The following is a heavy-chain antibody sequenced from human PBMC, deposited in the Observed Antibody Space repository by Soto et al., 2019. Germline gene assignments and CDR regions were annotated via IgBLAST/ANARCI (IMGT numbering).Heavy chain of an antibody. V-gene: IGHV1-24*01. J-gene: IGHJ3*02. CDR1: GYTLTELS. D-gene: IGHD6-19*01. CDR2: FDPEDGET. Sequence: ASVKVSCKVSGYTLTELSMHWVRQAPGKGLEWMGGFDPEDGETIYAQKFQGRVTMTEDTSTDTAYMELSSLISEDTAVYYCAAGSRRDIAVAGIDAFDIWGQGTMVTVSS. CDR3: AAGSRRDIAVAGIDAFDI.